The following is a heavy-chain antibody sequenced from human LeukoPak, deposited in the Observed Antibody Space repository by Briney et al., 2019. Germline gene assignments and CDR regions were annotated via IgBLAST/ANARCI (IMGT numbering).Heavy chain of an antibody. V-gene: IGHV1-2*02. CDR3: TTNAAALDY. CDR1: GYTFTSYY. D-gene: IGHD6-13*01. J-gene: IGHJ4*02. CDR2: MNPSDNGV. Sequence: GASVKVSCKASGYTFTSYYMHWVRQAPGQGLEWMGWMNPSDNGVNYAQKFQGRVAMTRDTSISTAYVEVTRLTSDDTAVYYCTTNAAALDYWGQGTLVTVSS.